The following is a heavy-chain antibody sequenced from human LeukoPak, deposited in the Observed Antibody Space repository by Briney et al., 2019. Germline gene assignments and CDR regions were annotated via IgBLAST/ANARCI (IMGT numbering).Heavy chain of an antibody. Sequence: PSETLSLTCAVYGGSFSDYWWTWIRQSPGKGLEWIGEVNHSGRTNYNPSLKSRVTISVDTSKNQFSLKLSSVTAADTAVYYCARSDYGHKRGLDYWGQGTLVTVSS. CDR1: GGSFSDYW. D-gene: IGHD4-17*01. CDR3: ARSDYGHKRGLDY. V-gene: IGHV4-34*01. J-gene: IGHJ4*02. CDR2: VNHSGRT.